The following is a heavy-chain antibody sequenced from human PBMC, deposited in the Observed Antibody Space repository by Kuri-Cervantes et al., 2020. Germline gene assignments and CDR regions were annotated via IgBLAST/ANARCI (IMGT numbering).Heavy chain of an antibody. D-gene: IGHD2-2*02. Sequence: SETLSLTCTVSGASVSSRTYYWTWIRQPPGKGLEWIGYISNSGNTNYNPPLKSRVTTSVDTSKNQFSLRLSSMTAADTAIYYCARDRGYCSRTSCYTGLDYWGQGTPVTVSS. CDR1: GASVSSRTYY. V-gene: IGHV4-61*01. CDR3: ARDRGYCSRTSCYTGLDY. CDR2: ISNSGNT. J-gene: IGHJ4*02.